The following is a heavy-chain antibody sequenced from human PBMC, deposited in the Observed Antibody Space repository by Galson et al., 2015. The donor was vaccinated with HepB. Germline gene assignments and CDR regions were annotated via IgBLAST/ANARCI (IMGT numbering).Heavy chain of an antibody. CDR3: ARGRSSGSYLGVWDFDY. J-gene: IGHJ4*02. D-gene: IGHD1-26*01. Sequence: TLSLTCTVSGGSISSYYWSWLRQPPGKGLEWIGYIYYSGSTNYNPSLKSRVTISVDTSKNQFSLKLSSVTAADTAVYYCARGRSSGSYLGVWDFDYWGQGTLVTVSS. V-gene: IGHV4-59*01. CDR1: GGSISSYY. CDR2: IYYSGST.